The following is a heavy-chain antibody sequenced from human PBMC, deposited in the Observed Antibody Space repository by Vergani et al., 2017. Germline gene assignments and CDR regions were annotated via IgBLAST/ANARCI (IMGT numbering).Heavy chain of an antibody. CDR2: IYHSGGA. CDR3: ARTKSFILRYFHWAL. D-gene: IGHD3-9*01. CDR1: GGSITSSSYY. J-gene: IGHJ4*02. V-gene: IGHV4-39*01. Sequence: QLHLQESGPGLVKPSETLSLTCTVSGGSITSSSYYWGWIRQPPGKGLEWIGNIYHSGGAYYNPSLKGRVTISVDTSKNQFSLEVTSVTAADTAMYFCARTKSFILRYFHWALWGQGTLVTVSS.